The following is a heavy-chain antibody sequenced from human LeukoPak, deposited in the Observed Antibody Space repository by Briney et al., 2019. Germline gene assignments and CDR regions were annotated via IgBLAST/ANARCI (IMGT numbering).Heavy chain of an antibody. CDR1: GFTFSSYS. V-gene: IGHV3-21*01. D-gene: IGHD4-17*01. CDR2: ISSSSSYI. J-gene: IGHJ4*02. CDR3: ARVSPNTVTTLQYFDY. Sequence: GGSLRHSCVVSGFTFSSYSVNWVRQSPGKGLEWVSYISSSSSYIHYADSVKGRFTISRDNAKNSLYLQMNSLRAEDTAVYYCARVSPNTVTTLQYFDYWGQGTLVTVSS.